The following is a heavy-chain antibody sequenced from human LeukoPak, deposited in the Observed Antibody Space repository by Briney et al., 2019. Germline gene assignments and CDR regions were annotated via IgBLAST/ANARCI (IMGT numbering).Heavy chain of an antibody. CDR3: AREGRAGSSSGPDH. CDR1: GGSISSYY. J-gene: IGHJ5*02. CDR2: IYYSGGT. V-gene: IGHV4-59*12. D-gene: IGHD6-19*01. Sequence: SETLSLTRTVSGGSISSYYWTWIRQPPGKRLEWIGNIYYSGGTNYNPSLRSRVIISVDMSKNQFSLKLSSVTAADTAVYYCAREGRAGSSSGPDHWGQGTLVTVSS.